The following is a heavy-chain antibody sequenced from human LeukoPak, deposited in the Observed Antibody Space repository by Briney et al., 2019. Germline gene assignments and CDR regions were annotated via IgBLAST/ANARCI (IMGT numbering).Heavy chain of an antibody. Sequence: GGSLRLSCAASGLTFDDYTMHWVRQAPGKGLEWVSLISWDGGSTYYADSVKGRFTISRDNSKNSLYLQMNSLRTEDTALYYCAKGRGGSSSWTPAAYCGMDVWGQGTTVTVSS. CDR1: GLTFDDYT. V-gene: IGHV3-43*01. D-gene: IGHD6-13*01. CDR3: AKGRGGSSSWTPAAYCGMDV. CDR2: ISWDGGST. J-gene: IGHJ6*02.